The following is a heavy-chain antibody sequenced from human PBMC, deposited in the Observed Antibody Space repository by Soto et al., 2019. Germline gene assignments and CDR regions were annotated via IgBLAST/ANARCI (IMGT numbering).Heavy chain of an antibody. CDR1: GDSVSTISYS. CDR2: IYSSENT. J-gene: IGHJ4*02. Sequence: PSETLSLTCTVSGDSVSTISYSWGWIRQSPGKGLEWIGTIYSSENTYYNPSLLSRVTISVDTSKNQFSLKLISVTAADTAVYYCARDKITGLFDYWGQGTLVTVSS. D-gene: IGHD2-8*02. CDR3: ARDKITGLFDY. V-gene: IGHV4-39*02.